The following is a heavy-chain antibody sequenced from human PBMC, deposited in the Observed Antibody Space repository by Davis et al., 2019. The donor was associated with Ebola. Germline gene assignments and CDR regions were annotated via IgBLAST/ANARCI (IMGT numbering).Heavy chain of an antibody. J-gene: IGHJ6*03. CDR1: GFTFSDYY. Sequence: PGGSLRLSCAASGFTFSDYYMSWIRQAPGKGLEWVSYISSSSSYTNYADSVKGRFTISRDNAKNSLYLQMNSLRAEDTAVYYCARDISLEAYYYYMDVWGKGTTVTVSS. D-gene: IGHD3-3*02. CDR2: ISSSSSYT. CDR3: ARDISLEAYYYYMDV. V-gene: IGHV3-11*06.